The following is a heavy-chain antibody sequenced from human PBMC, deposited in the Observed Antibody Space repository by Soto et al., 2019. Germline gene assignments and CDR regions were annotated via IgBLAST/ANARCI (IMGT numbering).Heavy chain of an antibody. J-gene: IGHJ1*01. Sequence: ASVKVSCKASGYTFTGYYMHWVRQAPGQGLEWMGWINPNSGGTNYAQKFQGWVTMTRDTSISTAYMELSRLRSDDTAVYYCARDGEDFVPSQPFQHWGQGTLVTVSS. CDR2: INPNSGGT. V-gene: IGHV1-2*04. D-gene: IGHD2-8*01. CDR3: ARDGEDFVPSQPFQH. CDR1: GYTFTGYY.